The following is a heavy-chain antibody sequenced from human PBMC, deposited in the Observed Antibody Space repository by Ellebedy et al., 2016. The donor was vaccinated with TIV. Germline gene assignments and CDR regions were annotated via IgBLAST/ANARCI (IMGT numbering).Heavy chain of an antibody. J-gene: IGHJ6*02. D-gene: IGHD6-19*01. Sequence: ASVKVSCKASGYTFTGYYMHWVRQAPGQGLEWMGWINPNSGGTNYAQKFQGWVTMTRDTSISTAYMELSRLRSDDTAVYYCARDAVRQWLVRSYGMDVWGQGTTVTVSS. CDR2: INPNSGGT. V-gene: IGHV1-2*04. CDR1: GYTFTGYY. CDR3: ARDAVRQWLVRSYGMDV.